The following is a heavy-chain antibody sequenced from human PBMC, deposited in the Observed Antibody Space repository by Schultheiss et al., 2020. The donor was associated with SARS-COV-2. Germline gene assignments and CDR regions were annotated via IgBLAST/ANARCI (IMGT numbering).Heavy chain of an antibody. D-gene: IGHD3-10*01. CDR3: ARYIVHYYGSGWGTRYYYYYMDV. CDR2: IYYSGST. V-gene: IGHV4-28*01. CDR1: GHSISSNNW. Sequence: SETLSLTCAVSGHSISSNNWWGWIRQPPGQGLEWIGYIYYSGSTNYNPSLKSRVTISVDTSKNQFSLKLSSVTAADTAVYYCARYIVHYYGSGWGTRYYYYYMDVWGKGTTVTVSS. J-gene: IGHJ6*03.